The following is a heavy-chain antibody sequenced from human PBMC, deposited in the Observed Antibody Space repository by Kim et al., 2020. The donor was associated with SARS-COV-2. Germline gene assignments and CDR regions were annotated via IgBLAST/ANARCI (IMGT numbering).Heavy chain of an antibody. J-gene: IGHJ3*02. CDR1: GGSIRSYY. CDR3: ARHATYDSYPLGFDI. D-gene: IGHD3-3*01. CDR2: IYYSGST. V-gene: IGHV4-59*08. Sequence: SETLSLTCTVSGGSIRSYYWSWIRQPPGKGLEWIGYIYYSGSTNYNPSLKSRVTISVDTSKNQFSLKLSSVTAADTAVYYCARHATYDSYPLGFDIWGQGTMVTVSS.